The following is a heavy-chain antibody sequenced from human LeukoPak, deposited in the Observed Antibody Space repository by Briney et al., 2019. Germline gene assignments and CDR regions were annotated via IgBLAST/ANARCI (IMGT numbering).Heavy chain of an antibody. V-gene: IGHV3-64*01. CDR3: ARVDLPDFDY. J-gene: IGHJ4*02. CDR1: GFTFSSYA. D-gene: IGHD2-2*01. CDR2: ISSNGGST. Sequence: GGSLRLSCAASGFTFSSYAMHWVRQAPGKGLEYVSAISSNGGSTYYANSVKGRFTISRDNSKNTLYLQMGSLRAEDMAVYYCARVDLPDFDYWAQGTLATVSS.